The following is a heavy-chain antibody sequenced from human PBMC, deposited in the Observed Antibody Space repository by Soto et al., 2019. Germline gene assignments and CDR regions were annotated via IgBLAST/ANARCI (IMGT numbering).Heavy chain of an antibody. D-gene: IGHD5-18*01. CDR3: AAESSTLRYSYGLPASYYYYYGMDV. V-gene: IGHV1-58*01. CDR1: GFTFTSSA. CDR2: IVVGSGNT. J-gene: IGHJ6*02. Sequence: SVKVSGKASGFTFTSSAVQWVLQARGQRLERIGWIVVGSGNTNYAQKFQERVTITRDMSTSTAYMELSSLRSEDTAVYYCAAESSTLRYSYGLPASYYYYYGMDVWGQGTTVTVSS.